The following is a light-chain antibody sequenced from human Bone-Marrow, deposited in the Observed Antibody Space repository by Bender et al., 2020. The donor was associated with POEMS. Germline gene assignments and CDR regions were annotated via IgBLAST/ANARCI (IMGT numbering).Light chain of an antibody. J-gene: IGLJ2*01. V-gene: IGLV2-14*02. CDR3: SSYTSTRHVV. CDR2: EVS. CDR1: SSDVGAYNL. Sequence: QSALTQPASVSGSPGQSITISCTGASSDVGAYNLVSWFQQHPGKAPELMIYEVSKRPSGVSNRFSGSKSGNTASLTVSGLQADDEADYYCSSYTSTRHVVFGGGTKLTVL.